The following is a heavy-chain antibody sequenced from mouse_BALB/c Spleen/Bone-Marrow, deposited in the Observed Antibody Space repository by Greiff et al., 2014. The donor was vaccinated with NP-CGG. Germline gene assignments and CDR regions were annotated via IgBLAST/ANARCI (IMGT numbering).Heavy chain of an antibody. V-gene: IGHV2-9*02. CDR2: IWAGGST. CDR1: GFSLTSYG. D-gene: IGHD2-3*01. J-gene: IGHJ1*01. CDR3: ARVYLWYFDV. Sequence: VQLVESGPGLVAPPQSLSITCTVSGFSLTSYGVHWVRQPPGKGLEWLGVIWAGGSTNYNSALMSRLSISKDNSKSQVLLKMNSLQTDDTAMYYCARVYLWYFDVWGAGTTVTISS.